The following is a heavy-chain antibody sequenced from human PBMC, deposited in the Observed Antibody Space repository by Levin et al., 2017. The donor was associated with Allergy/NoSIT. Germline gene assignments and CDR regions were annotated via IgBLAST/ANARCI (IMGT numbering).Heavy chain of an antibody. V-gene: IGHV3-30*18. CDR2: ISYDGSDI. J-gene: IGHJ4*02. CDR1: GFTFDNYG. Sequence: GGSLRLSCAASGFTFDNYGMHWVRQAPGKGLEWVAVISYDGSDIYYADSVKGRFTISRDNSKNTPYLQMNTLRAEDTAVFYCAKELLGGWYYFDYWGQGTLVTVSS. CDR3: AKELLGGWYYFDY. D-gene: IGHD2-15*01.